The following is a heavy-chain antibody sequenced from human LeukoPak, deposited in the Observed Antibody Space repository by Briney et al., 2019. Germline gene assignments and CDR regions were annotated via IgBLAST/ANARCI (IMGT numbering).Heavy chain of an antibody. CDR3: ARERFGDQTRFDY. CDR2: IIPIFGTA. J-gene: IGHJ4*02. V-gene: IGHV1-69*05. CDR1: GGTFSSYA. D-gene: IGHD3-10*01. Sequence: SVKVSGKASGGTFSSYAISWVRQAPGQGLEWMGRIIPIFGTANYAQKFQGRVTITTDESTSTAYMELSSLRSEDTAVYYCARERFGDQTRFDYWGQGTLVTVSS.